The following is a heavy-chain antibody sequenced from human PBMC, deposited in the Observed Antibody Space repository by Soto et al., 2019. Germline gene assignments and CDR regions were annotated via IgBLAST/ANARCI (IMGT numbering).Heavy chain of an antibody. Sequence: QVQLQESGPGLVKPSQTLSLTCTVSGGSISSGGYYWSWIRQHPGKGLEWIGYIYYSGSTYYNPSLKSRVSISVDTSKNQFTLKLSSVTAADTAVYYCARAHEGDSSGYYGLFWFDPWGQGTLVTVSS. CDR3: ARAHEGDSSGYYGLFWFDP. CDR1: GGSISSGGYY. CDR2: IYYSGST. V-gene: IGHV4-31*03. J-gene: IGHJ5*02. D-gene: IGHD3-22*01.